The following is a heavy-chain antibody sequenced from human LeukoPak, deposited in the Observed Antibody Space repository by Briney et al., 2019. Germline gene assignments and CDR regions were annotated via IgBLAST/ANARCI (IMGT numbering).Heavy chain of an antibody. CDR2: IYYSGCT. CDR1: GGSISSGGYY. CDR3: ARESPSDTAMPWVYYYYGMDV. Sequence: SQTLSLTCTVSGGSISSGGYYWSWIRQHPGKGLEWIGYIYYSGCTYYNPSLKSRVTISVDTSKNQFSLKLSSVTAADTAVYYCARESPSDTAMPWVYYYYGMDVWGQGTTVTVSS. D-gene: IGHD5-18*01. V-gene: IGHV4-31*03. J-gene: IGHJ6*02.